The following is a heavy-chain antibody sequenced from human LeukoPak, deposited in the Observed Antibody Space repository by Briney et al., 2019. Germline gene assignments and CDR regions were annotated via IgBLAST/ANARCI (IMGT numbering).Heavy chain of an antibody. J-gene: IGHJ4*02. D-gene: IGHD1-26*01. CDR3: ARVRSGSYYVFDS. Sequence: GGSLRLSCAASGFTFSSYEMNWVRQAPGKGLEWVSYISSSGSTIYYADSVKGRFTISRDNAKNSLSLQMNSLRAEDTAVYYCARVRSGSYYVFDSWGQGTMVTVSS. CDR2: ISSSGSTI. V-gene: IGHV3-48*03. CDR1: GFTFSSYE.